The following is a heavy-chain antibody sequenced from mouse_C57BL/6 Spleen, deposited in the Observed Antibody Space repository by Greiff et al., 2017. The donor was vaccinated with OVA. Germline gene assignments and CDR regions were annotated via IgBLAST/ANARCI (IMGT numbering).Heavy chain of an antibody. CDR2: IYPSDSET. D-gene: IGHD1-1*01. V-gene: IGHV1-61*01. J-gene: IGHJ1*03. CDR1: GYTFTSYW. CDR3: ATHYYGSSYPSYFDV. Sequence: QVQLKQPGAELVRPGSSVKLSCKASGYTFTSYWMDWVKQRPGQGLEWIGNIYPSDSETHYNQKFKDKATLTVDKSSSTAYMQLSSLTSEDSAVYYCATHYYGSSYPSYFDVWGTGTTVTVSS.